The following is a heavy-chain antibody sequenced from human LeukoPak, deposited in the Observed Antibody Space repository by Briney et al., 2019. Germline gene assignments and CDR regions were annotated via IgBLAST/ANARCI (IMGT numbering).Heavy chain of an antibody. CDR1: GYTFTGYY. V-gene: IGHV1-2*02. CDR2: INPNSGGT. Sequence: ASVTVSCTASGYTFTGYYMHWVRQAPGQGLEWMGWINPNSGGTNYAQKFQGRVTMTRDTSISTAYMELSRLRSDDTAVYYCARRCSGTYCFDHWGQGTLVTVSS. D-gene: IGHD1-26*01. J-gene: IGHJ4*02. CDR3: ARRCSGTYCFDH.